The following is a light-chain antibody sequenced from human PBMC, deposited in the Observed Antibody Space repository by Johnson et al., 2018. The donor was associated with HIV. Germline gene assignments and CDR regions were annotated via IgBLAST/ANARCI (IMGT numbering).Light chain of an antibody. J-gene: IGLJ1*01. V-gene: IGLV1-51*01. CDR2: DND. CDR1: SSNIGRNY. Sequence: QSVLTQSPSVSAAPGQKVTISCSGSSSNIGRNYVSWYQQLPGTAPKLLIFDNDKRPSGIPDRFSGSKSGTSATLGIARLQTGDEADYYCETWDNSLSAGGVFGTGTKVTVL. CDR3: ETWDNSLSAGGV.